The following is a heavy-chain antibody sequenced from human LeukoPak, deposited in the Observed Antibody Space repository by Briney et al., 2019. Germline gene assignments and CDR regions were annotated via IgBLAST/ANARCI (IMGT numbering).Heavy chain of an antibody. CDR1: GGSISSYY. D-gene: IGHD5-18*01. CDR2: IYYSGST. V-gene: IGHV4-59*01. CDR3: ARDWGYSYGPGDYYYYGMDV. J-gene: IGHJ6*02. Sequence: ASETLSLTCTVSGGSISSYYWSWIRQPPGKGLEWIGYIYYSGSTNYNPSLKSRVTISVDTSKNQFSLKLSSVTAADTAVYYWARDWGYSYGPGDYYYYGMDVWGQGTTVTVSS.